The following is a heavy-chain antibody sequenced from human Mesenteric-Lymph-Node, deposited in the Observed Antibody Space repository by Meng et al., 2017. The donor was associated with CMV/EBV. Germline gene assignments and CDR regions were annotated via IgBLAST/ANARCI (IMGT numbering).Heavy chain of an antibody. V-gene: IGHV3-21*03. CDR2: ISSSSSFI. CDR3: ARAFWSGYYGAFDI. Sequence: GESLKISCAASGFTFSTYGMSWVRQAPGKGLEWVSSISSSSSFIFYVDSVKGRFTISRDNAKNSLYLQMNSLRAEDTAMYYCARAFWSGYYGAFDIWGQGTMVTVSS. J-gene: IGHJ3*02. CDR1: GFTFSTYG. D-gene: IGHD3-3*01.